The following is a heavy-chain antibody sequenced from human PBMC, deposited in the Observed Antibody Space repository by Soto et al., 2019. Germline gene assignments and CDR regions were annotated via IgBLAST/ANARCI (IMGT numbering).Heavy chain of an antibody. J-gene: IGHJ4*02. CDR3: ARGGGSDSFDY. V-gene: IGHV4-30-2*01. CDR1: GASITFGGYS. D-gene: IGHD1-26*01. Sequence: SETLSLTCTVSGASITFGGYSWSWIRQTPGKGLEWIGYINHLETTFYNPSFESRLTLSIDRAKNQFSLELHSMSAADRAVYFCARGGGSDSFDYWGQGMLVTVSS. CDR2: INHLETT.